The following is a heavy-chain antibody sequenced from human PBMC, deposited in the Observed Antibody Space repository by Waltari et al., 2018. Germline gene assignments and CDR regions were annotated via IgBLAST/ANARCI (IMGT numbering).Heavy chain of an antibody. V-gene: IGHV3-30*02. D-gene: IGHD2-21*01. CDR3: AKGLERGILWPLDMDV. J-gene: IGHJ6*03. Sequence: QVQLVESGGGVVQPGGSLRLSCAASGFTFSSYGMHWVRQAPGKGLEGVAFIRYDGSNKYYADSVKGRFTISRDNSKNTLYLQMNSLRAEDTAVYYCAKGLERGILWPLDMDVWGKGTTVTVSS. CDR1: GFTFSSYG. CDR2: IRYDGSNK.